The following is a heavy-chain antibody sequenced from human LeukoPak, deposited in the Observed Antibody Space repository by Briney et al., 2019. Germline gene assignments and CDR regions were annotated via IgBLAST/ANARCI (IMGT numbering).Heavy chain of an antibody. D-gene: IGHD3-10*01. J-gene: IGHJ3*01. CDR2: INHSGST. V-gene: IGHV4-34*01. CDR1: GGSFSGYY. Sequence: SETLSLTCAVYGGSFSGYYWSWLRQPPGKGLEWIGEINHSGSTNYNPSLTSRVTISVDTSKNQFSLKLSSVTAADTAVYYCARAGTYYYGSGSYYRWGQGTMVTVSS. CDR3: ARAGTYYYGSGSYYR.